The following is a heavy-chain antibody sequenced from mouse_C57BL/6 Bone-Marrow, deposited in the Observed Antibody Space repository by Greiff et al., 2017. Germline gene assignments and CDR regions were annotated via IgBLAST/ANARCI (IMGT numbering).Heavy chain of an antibody. J-gene: IGHJ1*03. CDR2: ISNLAYSI. D-gene: IGHD1-1*01. CDR3: ARRGYYGIYWYFDV. CDR1: GFTFSDYG. V-gene: IGHV5-15*01. Sequence: EVQGVESGGGLVQPGGSLKLSCAASGFTFSDYGMAWVRQAPRKGPEWVAFISNLAYSIYYADTVTGRFTISRENAKNTLYLEMSSLRSEDTAMYYCARRGYYGIYWYFDVWGTGTTVTVSS.